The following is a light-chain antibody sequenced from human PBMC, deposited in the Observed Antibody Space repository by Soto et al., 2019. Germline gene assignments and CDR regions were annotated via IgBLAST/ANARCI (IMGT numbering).Light chain of an antibody. CDR2: RNN. J-gene: IGLJ3*02. CDR1: GSNIGSNF. V-gene: IGLV1-47*01. Sequence: QPVLTQPPSASGTPGQRVTISCSGSGSNIGSNFVYWYQHLPGTAPKLLIYRNNQRPSGVPDRFSGSKSGTSASLAISRLRSEDEADYYCAAWDDSLSGVVFGGGTKLTVL. CDR3: AAWDDSLSGVV.